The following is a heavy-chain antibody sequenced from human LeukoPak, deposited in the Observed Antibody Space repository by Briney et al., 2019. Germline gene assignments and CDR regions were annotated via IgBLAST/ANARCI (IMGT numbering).Heavy chain of an antibody. Sequence: PSETLSLTCTVSGGSISSSSYYWGWIRQPPGKGLEWIGSIYYSGSTYYNPSLKSRVTLSVDTSKNQFSLKLSSVTAADTAVYYCAREVVVPASAFDIWGQGTMVTVSS. V-gene: IGHV4-39*02. CDR3: AREVVVPASAFDI. CDR1: GGSISSSSYY. CDR2: IYYSGST. D-gene: IGHD2-2*01. J-gene: IGHJ3*02.